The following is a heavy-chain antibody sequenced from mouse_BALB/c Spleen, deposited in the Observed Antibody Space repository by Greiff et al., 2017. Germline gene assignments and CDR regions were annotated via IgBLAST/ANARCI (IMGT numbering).Heavy chain of an antibody. CDR3: ARSVITTESAMDY. Sequence: QVQLQPSGPALVKPGASVRISCKASGYTFTSYYIHWVKQRPGQGLEWIGWIYPGNVNTKYNEKFKGKATLTADKSSSTAYMQLSSLTSEDSAVYFCARSVITTESAMDYRGQGTSGTVSS. CDR2: IYPGNVNT. D-gene: IGHD2-4*01. CDR1: GYTFTSYY. V-gene: IGHV1S56*01. J-gene: IGHJ4*01.